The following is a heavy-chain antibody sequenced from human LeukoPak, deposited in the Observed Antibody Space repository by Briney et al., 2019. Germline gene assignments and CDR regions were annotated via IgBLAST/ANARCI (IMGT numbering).Heavy chain of an antibody. J-gene: IGHJ4*02. CDR2: IYYSGST. Sequence: SETLSLTCTVPGGSISSSSYYWGWIRQPPGKGLEWIGSIYYSGSTYYNPSLKSRVTISVDTSKNHFSLRLSSVTAADTAVYYCARLEQRRDDWGQGTLVTVSS. D-gene: IGHD6-25*01. CDR3: ARLEQRRDD. V-gene: IGHV4-39*02. CDR1: GGSISSSSYY.